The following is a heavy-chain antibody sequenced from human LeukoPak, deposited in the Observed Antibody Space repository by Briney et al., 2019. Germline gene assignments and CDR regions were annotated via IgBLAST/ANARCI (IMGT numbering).Heavy chain of an antibody. CDR1: GFTFSSYS. CDR3: ASHSGSYYYYYGMDV. CDR2: ISSSSSTI. V-gene: IGHV3-48*01. J-gene: IGHJ6*02. D-gene: IGHD1-26*01. Sequence: PGGSLRLSCAASGFTFSSYSMNWVRQAPGKGLEWVSYISSSSSTIYYADSVKGRFTISRDNAKNTLYLQMNSLRAEDTAVYYCASHSGSYYYYYGMDVWGQGTTVTVSS.